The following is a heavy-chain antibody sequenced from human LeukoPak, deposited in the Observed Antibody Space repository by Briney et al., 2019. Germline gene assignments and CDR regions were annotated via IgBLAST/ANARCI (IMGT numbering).Heavy chain of an antibody. V-gene: IGHV1-18*01. CDR3: ARGSSYYDFWSGYPPFDY. CDR2: ISAYNGNT. J-gene: IGHJ4*02. Sequence: ASVKVSCKASGYTFTSYGISWVRQAPGQGLEWMGWISAYNGNTNYAQKFQGRVTITTDESTSTAYMELSSLRSEGTAVYYCARGSSYYDFWSGYPPFDYWGQGTLVTVSS. D-gene: IGHD3-3*01. CDR1: GYTFTSYG.